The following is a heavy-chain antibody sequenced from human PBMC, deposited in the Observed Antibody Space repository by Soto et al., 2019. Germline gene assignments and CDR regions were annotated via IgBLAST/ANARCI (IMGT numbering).Heavy chain of an antibody. CDR3: ARDGSIAVRGRDWFDP. V-gene: IGHV4-59*01. CDR2: IYYSGST. D-gene: IGHD6-6*01. Sequence: KPSETLSLTCTVSGGSISSYYWSWVRQPPGKGLEWIGYIYYSGSTNYNPSLKSRVTISVDTSKNQFSLKLSSVTAADTAVYYCARDGSIAVRGRDWFDPWGQGTLVTVSS. CDR1: GGSISSYY. J-gene: IGHJ5*02.